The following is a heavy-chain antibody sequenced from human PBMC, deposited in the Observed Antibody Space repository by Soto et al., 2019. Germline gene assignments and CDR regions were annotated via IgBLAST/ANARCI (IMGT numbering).Heavy chain of an antibody. D-gene: IGHD1-26*01. V-gene: IGHV5-51*01. Sequence: GESLKISCKGPGYSFTSYWIGWVRQMPGKGLEWMGIIYPGDSDTRYSPSFQGQVTISADKSISTAYLQWSSLKASDTAMYYCARGEYSGSYYFHYYYGMDVWGQGTTVTVSS. J-gene: IGHJ6*02. CDR3: ARGEYSGSYYFHYYYGMDV. CDR1: GYSFTSYW. CDR2: IYPGDSDT.